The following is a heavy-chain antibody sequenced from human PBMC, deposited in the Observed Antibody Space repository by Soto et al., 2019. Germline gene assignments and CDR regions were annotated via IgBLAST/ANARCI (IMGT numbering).Heavy chain of an antibody. Sequence: RRLSCAASVFTFSSYGMHWVRPATGKGLEWVAVIWYDGSNKYCADSVKGRFTISRDNSKNTLYLQMKSLRAEDTAVYYCARDTTQRGYSYGPPDYGGQGTLVTVSS. D-gene: IGHD5-18*01. CDR1: VFTFSSYG. CDR2: IWYDGSNK. V-gene: IGHV3-33*01. J-gene: IGHJ4*02. CDR3: ARDTTQRGYSYGPPDY.